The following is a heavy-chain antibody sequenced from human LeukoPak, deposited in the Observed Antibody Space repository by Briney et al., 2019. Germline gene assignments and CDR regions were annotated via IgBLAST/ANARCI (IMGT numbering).Heavy chain of an antibody. D-gene: IGHD4-17*01. J-gene: IGHJ4*02. CDR3: ARLHEYGDPDLYYFDY. CDR1: GFTFSSYN. CDR2: ISSSSSYI. Sequence: GGSLRLSRAASGFTFSSYNMIWVRQAPGKGLEWGSSISSSSSYIYYADSVKGRFTISRDNAKNSLYLQMNSLRADDTAVYFCARLHEYGDPDLYYFDYWGQGTLVTVSS. V-gene: IGHV3-21*01.